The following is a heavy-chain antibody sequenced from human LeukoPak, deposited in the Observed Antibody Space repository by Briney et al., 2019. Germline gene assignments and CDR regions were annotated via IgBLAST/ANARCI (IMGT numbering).Heavy chain of an antibody. CDR2: IYYSGST. Sequence: SETLSLTCTVSGASVSSGGYYWSWIRQPPGKGLEWIGYIYYSGSTNYNPSLKSRVTISVDTSKNQFSLKVDSVTAADTAIYYCARRGGSGRSFDYWGQGNLVTVSS. CDR3: ARRGGSGRSFDY. V-gene: IGHV4-61*08. J-gene: IGHJ4*02. CDR1: GASVSSGGYY. D-gene: IGHD3-10*01.